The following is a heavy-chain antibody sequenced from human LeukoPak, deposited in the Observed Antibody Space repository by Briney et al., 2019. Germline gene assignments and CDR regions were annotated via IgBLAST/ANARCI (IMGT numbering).Heavy chain of an antibody. V-gene: IGHV4-34*01. CDR1: GGSFSGYY. Sequence: SETLSLTCAVYGGSFSGYYWSWIRQPPGKGLEWIGEINHSGSNNYNPSLKSRVTISVDTSKNQFSLKLSSVTAADTAVYYCARGPPLYCSSTSCYTSGGGGFDYWGQGTLVTVSS. CDR3: ARGPPLYCSSTSCYTSGGGGFDY. J-gene: IGHJ4*02. D-gene: IGHD2-2*02. CDR2: INHSGSN.